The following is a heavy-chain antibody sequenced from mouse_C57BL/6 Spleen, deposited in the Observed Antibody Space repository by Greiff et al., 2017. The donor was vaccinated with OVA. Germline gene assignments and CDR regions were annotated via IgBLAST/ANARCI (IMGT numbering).Heavy chain of an antibody. CDR1: GYTFTNYW. CDR2: IYPGGGYT. V-gene: IGHV1-63*01. D-gene: IGHD2-4*01. J-gene: IGHJ3*01. Sequence: QVHVKQSGAELVRPGTSVKMSCKASGYTFTNYWIGWAKQRPGHGLEWIGDIYPGGGYTNYNEKFKGKATLTADKSSSTAYMQFSSLTSEDSAIYYCARGDDYDEKAGFAYWGQGTLVTVSA. CDR3: ARGDDYDEKAGFAY.